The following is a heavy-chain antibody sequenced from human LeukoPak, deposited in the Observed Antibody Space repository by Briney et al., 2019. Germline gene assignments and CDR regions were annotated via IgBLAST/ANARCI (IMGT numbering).Heavy chain of an antibody. D-gene: IGHD4-17*01. Sequence: GESLKISCKGSRYSFTSYCIGWVRQMPGKGLGWMGFIYPDDPHTRYSAPFQGHVTISADQSISTAYLQWSRLKASDTAIYYCPRRPFPADYGDYRFDYRGQGALAALSS. CDR1: RYSFTSYC. J-gene: IGHJ4*02. CDR3: PRRPFPADYGDYRFDY. CDR2: IYPDDPHT. V-gene: IGHV5-51*01.